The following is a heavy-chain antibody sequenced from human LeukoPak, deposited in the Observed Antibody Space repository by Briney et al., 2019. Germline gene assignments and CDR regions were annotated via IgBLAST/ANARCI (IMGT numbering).Heavy chain of an antibody. V-gene: IGHV3-21*01. J-gene: IGHJ4*02. CDR2: ISNSSSYI. CDR3: AKFFDD. CDR1: GFTFSDYT. Sequence: PGGSLRLSCAASGFTFSDYTMNWVRQAPGKGLEWVSSISNSSSYIYYADSVRGRFTISRDNAKNSLYLRMNSLTAEDTAVYYCAKFFDDWGQGTLVTVSS.